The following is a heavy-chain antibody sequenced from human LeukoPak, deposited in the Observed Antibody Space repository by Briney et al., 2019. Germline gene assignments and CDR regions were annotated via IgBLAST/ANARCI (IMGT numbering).Heavy chain of an antibody. J-gene: IGHJ5*01. CDR2: VSSSGSTI. Sequence: PGGSLRLSCAASGFTFSSYEMNWVRQAPGKGLEGVSYVSSSGSTIYYADSVKGRFTISRDNAKNSLYLQMNSLRAEDTAVYYCARDKGYCSGGSCYSWFDSWGQGTLVTVSS. D-gene: IGHD2-15*01. V-gene: IGHV3-48*03. CDR1: GFTFSSYE. CDR3: ARDKGYCSGGSCYSWFDS.